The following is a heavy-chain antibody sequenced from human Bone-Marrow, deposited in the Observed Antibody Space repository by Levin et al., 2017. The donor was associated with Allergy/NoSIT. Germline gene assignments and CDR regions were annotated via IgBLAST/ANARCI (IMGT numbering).Heavy chain of an antibody. CDR2: ISEDSTYI. V-gene: IGHV3-21*01. Sequence: LSLTCVASGFTFSSYSMIWVRQAPGKGLEWVSSISEDSTYIYYAVSVKGRFTIPRDNAKDSLSLHMDSLTGADTAVYYCARAGHAGAITYGFAYWGQGSLVTVSS. CDR1: GFTFSSYS. CDR3: ARAGHAGAITYGFAY. J-gene: IGHJ4*02. D-gene: IGHD1-26*01.